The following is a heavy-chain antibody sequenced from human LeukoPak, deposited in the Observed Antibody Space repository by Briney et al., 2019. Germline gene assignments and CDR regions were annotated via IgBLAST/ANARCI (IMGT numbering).Heavy chain of an antibody. D-gene: IGHD6-19*01. V-gene: IGHV3-23*01. CDR1: GFSFSSYA. CDR2: ISGSGGST. CDR3: ARKEGWYVFDY. Sequence: GGSLRLSCAASGFSFSSYAMSWVRQAPGKGLEWVSAISGSGGSTYYADSVKGRFTISRDNSKNTLYLQMNSLRAEDTAVYYCARKEGWYVFDYWGQGTLVTVSS. J-gene: IGHJ4*02.